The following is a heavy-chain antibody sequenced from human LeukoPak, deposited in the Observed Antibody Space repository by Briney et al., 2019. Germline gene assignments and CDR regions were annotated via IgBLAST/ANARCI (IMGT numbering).Heavy chain of an antibody. V-gene: IGHV4-59*01. Sequence: TLSLTCTVXXGSISSYYWSWIRQPPGKGLEWIGYIYYSGSTNYNPSLKSRVTISVDTSKNQFSLKLSSVTAADTAVYYCASYKLSGTSFDYWGQGTLVTVSS. CDR1: XGSISSYY. J-gene: IGHJ4*02. CDR3: ASYKLSGTSFDY. D-gene: IGHD6-13*01. CDR2: IYYSGST.